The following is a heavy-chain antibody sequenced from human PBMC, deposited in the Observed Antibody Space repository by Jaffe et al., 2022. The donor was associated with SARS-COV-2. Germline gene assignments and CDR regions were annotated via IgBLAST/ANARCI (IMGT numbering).Heavy chain of an antibody. CDR1: GGSISSSSYY. CDR2: IYYSGST. Sequence: QLQLQESGPGLVKPSETLSLTCTVSGGSISSSSYYWGWIRQPPGKGLEWIGSIYYSGSTYYNPSLKSRVTISVDTSKNQFSLKLSSVTAADTAVYYCARRGWFKGFFDYWGQGTLVTVSS. CDR3: ARRGWFKGFFDY. D-gene: IGHD2-15*01. V-gene: IGHV4-39*01. J-gene: IGHJ4*02.